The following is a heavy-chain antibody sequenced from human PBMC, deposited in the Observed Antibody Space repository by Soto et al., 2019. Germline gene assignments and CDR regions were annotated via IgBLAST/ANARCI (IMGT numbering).Heavy chain of an antibody. J-gene: IGHJ4*02. D-gene: IGHD6-19*01. CDR3: ARGHYSSGWPIDH. CDR1: GDSFSDYY. CDR2: VFDSATT. Sequence: QVQLQESGPGLVKPSETLTLTCTVSGDSFSDYYWNWIRQVPGKGLEWIGFVFDSATTSYNPSLKTRVAISDDTSKKQFSLRLTSVTAADTAIYYCARGHYSSGWPIDHWGQGILVTVSS. V-gene: IGHV4-59*01.